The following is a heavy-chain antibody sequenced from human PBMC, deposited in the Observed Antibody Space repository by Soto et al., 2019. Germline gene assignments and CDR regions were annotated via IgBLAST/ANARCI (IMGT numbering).Heavy chain of an antibody. Sequence: GGAPRPSFAAPWFTLFSYSLCWGRQAPGKGLEWVSSINSGGGGTFYSDSVKGRFTISRDNSKNTLYLQINSLRAEDTAVYYCAKRGTYYFDYWGQGALVTASS. CDR3: AKRGTYYFDY. J-gene: IGHJ4*02. CDR2: INSGGGGT. V-gene: IGHV3-23*01. CDR1: WFTLFSYS. D-gene: IGHD2-15*01.